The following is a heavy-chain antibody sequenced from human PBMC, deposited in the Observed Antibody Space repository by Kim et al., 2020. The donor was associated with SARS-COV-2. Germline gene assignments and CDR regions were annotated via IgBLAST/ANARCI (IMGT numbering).Heavy chain of an antibody. J-gene: IGHJ4*02. CDR1: GYTFTSYY. CDR2: INPSGGST. CDR3: ARDWRMAAYCGGDCYSNPDY. Sequence: ASVKVSCKASGYTFTSYYMHWVRQAPGQGLEWMGIINPSGGSTSYAQKFQGRVTMTRDTSTSTVYMELSSLRSEDTAVYYCARDWRMAAYCGGDCYSNPDYWGQGTLVTVSS. V-gene: IGHV1-46*01. D-gene: IGHD2-21*02.